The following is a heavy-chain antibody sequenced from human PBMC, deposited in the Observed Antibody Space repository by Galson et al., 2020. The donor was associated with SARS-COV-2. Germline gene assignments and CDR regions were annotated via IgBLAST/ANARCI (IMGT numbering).Heavy chain of an antibody. J-gene: IGHJ5*02. D-gene: IGHD3-10*01. Sequence: VQASETLSLTCAVSGYSISSGSYWGWIRQPPGKGLEWIGSMSHSGSTFYSPSLRSRVTISLDTSKNQFSLKLSSVTAADTAVYFCARDRGGSGGSGTSGGWFDPWGQGTLVTVSS. CDR2: MSHSGST. CDR3: ARDRGGSGGSGTSGGWFDP. V-gene: IGHV4-38-2*02. CDR1: GYSISSGSY.